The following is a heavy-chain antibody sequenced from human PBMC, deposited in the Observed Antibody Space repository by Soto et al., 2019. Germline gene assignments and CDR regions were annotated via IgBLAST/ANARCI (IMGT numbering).Heavy chain of an antibody. Sequence: GSVKVSCKASGYTFTSYGISWVRQAPGQGLQWMGWISAYNGNTNYAQKLQGRVTMTTDTSTSTDYMELRSLRSDDTAVYYCARVNYYGSGSYYPTRTFDYWGQGTLVTVSS. D-gene: IGHD3-10*01. CDR2: ISAYNGNT. CDR3: ARVNYYGSGSYYPTRTFDY. V-gene: IGHV1-18*04. J-gene: IGHJ4*02. CDR1: GYTFTSYG.